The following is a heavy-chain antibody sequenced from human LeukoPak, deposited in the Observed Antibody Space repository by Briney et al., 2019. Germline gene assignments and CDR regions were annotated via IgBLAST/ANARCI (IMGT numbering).Heavy chain of an antibody. V-gene: IGHV3-7*01. CDR1: GFTFSSYW. Sequence: GGSLRLSCAASGFTFSSYWMSWVRQAPGKGLEWVANIKQDGSEKYYVDSVKGRFTISRDNAKNSLYLQMNSLRAEDTAVYYCARDSPNYGILTGYSLKPNDYWGQGTLVTVSS. CDR3: ARDSPNYGILTGYSLKPNDY. D-gene: IGHD3-9*01. CDR2: IKQDGSEK. J-gene: IGHJ4*02.